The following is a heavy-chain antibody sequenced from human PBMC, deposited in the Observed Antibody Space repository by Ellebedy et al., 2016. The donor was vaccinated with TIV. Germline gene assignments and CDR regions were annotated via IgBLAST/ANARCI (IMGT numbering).Heavy chain of an antibody. CDR2: IIPILGIA. CDR1: GGTFSSYA. J-gene: IGHJ5*02. CDR3: ASHSFDYGDYGRFDP. V-gene: IGHV1-69*04. Sequence: AASVKVSCKASGGTFSSYAISWVRQAPGQGLQWMGRIIPILGIANYAQKFQGRVTITADKSTSTAYMELSSLRSEDTAVYYCASHSFDYGDYGRFDPWGQGTLVTVSS. D-gene: IGHD4-17*01.